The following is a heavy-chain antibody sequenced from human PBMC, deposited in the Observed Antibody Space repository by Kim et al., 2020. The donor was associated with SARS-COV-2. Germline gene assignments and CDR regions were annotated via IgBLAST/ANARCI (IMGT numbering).Heavy chain of an antibody. CDR3: ARHGSGSLGAVDS. Sequence: NPSLKSRVTIAVDTSKNQFSLKLSSVTAADTAVYYCARHGSGSLGAVDSWGQGTLVSVSS. V-gene: IGHV4-39*01. D-gene: IGHD1-26*01. J-gene: IGHJ4*02.